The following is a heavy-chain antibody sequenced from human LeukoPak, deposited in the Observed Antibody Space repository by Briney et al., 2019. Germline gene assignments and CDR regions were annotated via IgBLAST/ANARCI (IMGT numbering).Heavy chain of an antibody. CDR2: ISSSGSTI. CDR1: GFTFSSYA. Sequence: GGSLRLSCAASGFTFSSYAMSWVRQAPGKGLEWVSYISSSGSTIYYADSVKGRFTISRDNAKNSLYLQMNSLRAEDTAVYYCARDEDGYCSGGSCYSEVGAFDIWGQGTMVTVSS. V-gene: IGHV3-48*03. D-gene: IGHD2-15*01. J-gene: IGHJ3*02. CDR3: ARDEDGYCSGGSCYSEVGAFDI.